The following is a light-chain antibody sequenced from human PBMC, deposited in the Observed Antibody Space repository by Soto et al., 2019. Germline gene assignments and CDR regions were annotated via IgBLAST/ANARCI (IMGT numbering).Light chain of an antibody. CDR1: SSNIGNNY. V-gene: IGLV1-51*01. CDR3: GTWDNSLSALV. Sequence: QSVLTQPPSVSAAPGQTVTISCSGSSSNIGNNYVSWYQHVPGTAPKLLIYENTKPFLGIPDRFSASKSGTSATLGITGLQTGDEADYYCGTWDNSLSALVFGGGTKVTVL. CDR2: ENT. J-gene: IGLJ2*01.